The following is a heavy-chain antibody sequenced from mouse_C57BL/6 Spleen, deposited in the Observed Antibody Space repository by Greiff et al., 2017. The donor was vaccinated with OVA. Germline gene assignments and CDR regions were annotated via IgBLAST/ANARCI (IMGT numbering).Heavy chain of an antibody. CDR3: ARLGWLPFAY. Sequence: EVKLVESGPGLVKPSQSLSLTCSVTGYSITSGYYWNWIRQFPGNKLEWMGYISYDGSNNYNPSLKNRISITRDTSKNQFFLKLNSVTTEDTATYYGARLGWLPFAYWGQGTLVTVSA. V-gene: IGHV3-6*01. CDR2: ISYDGSN. D-gene: IGHD2-3*01. J-gene: IGHJ3*01. CDR1: GYSITSGYY.